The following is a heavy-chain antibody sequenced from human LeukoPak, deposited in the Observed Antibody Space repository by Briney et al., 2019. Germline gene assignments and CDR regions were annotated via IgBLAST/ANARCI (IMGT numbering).Heavy chain of an antibody. CDR3: RGGGPYYFDY. CDR2: ISYDGSNK. D-gene: IGHD4-23*01. J-gene: IGHJ4*02. CDR1: GGSISSGD. V-gene: IGHV3-30-3*01. Sequence: LSLTCTVSGGSISSGDYYWSWIRQPPGKGLEWVAVISYDGSNKYYADSVKGRFTISRDNSKNTLYLQMNSLRAEDTAVYYCRGGGPYYFDYWGQGTLVTVSS.